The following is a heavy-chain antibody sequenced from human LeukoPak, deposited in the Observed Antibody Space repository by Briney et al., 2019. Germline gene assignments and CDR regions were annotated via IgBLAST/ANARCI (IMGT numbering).Heavy chain of an antibody. D-gene: IGHD6-6*01. Sequence: PSETLSLTCTVSGASFSSGNWWSWVRPSPGKGLEWIGEIYHTGSTNYNPSLRGRLTISGDKSKNQFSLKLTSVTAADTSLYFCAREISSSYFDCWGQGILVTVSS. CDR2: IYHTGST. J-gene: IGHJ4*02. CDR1: GASFSSGNW. V-gene: IGHV4-4*02. CDR3: AREISSSYFDC.